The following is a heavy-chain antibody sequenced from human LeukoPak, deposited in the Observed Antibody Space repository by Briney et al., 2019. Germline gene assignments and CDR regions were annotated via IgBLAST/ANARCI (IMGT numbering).Heavy chain of an antibody. CDR1: GFTFSSYG. D-gene: IGHD3-22*01. J-gene: IGHJ4*02. CDR2: IWYDGSNK. V-gene: IGHV3-33*06. CDR3: AKVYDSSGYYYFDY. Sequence: GGSLRLSCAASGFTFSSYGMHWVRQAPGKGLEWVAVIWYDGSNKYYADSVKGRFTISRDNSKNTLYLQMNSLRAEDTAVHYCAKVYDSSGYYYFDYWGQGTLVTVSS.